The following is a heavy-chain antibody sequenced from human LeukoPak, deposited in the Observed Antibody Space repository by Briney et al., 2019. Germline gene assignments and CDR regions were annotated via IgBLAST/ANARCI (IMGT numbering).Heavy chain of an antibody. CDR3: ARDPKNNYFDY. Sequence: GGSLRLSCAASGFTFSTDWMHWVRQAPGKGLVWVSRINTDGSSTTYADSVKGRFTLSRDNARNTLFLQMNSLRAEDTAVYYCARDPKNNYFDYWGQGTLVTVSS. CDR2: INTDGSST. J-gene: IGHJ4*02. CDR1: GFTFSTDW. V-gene: IGHV3-74*01.